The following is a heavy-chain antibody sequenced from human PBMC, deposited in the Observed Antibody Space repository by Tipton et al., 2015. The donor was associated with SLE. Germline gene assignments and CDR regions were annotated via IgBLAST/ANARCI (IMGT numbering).Heavy chain of an antibody. CDR2: INHSGST. D-gene: IGHD7-27*01. V-gene: IGHV4-39*07. CDR1: GGSISGSSYY. J-gene: IGHJ4*02. CDR3: ASTNWGFDY. Sequence: TLSLTCTVSGGSISGSSYYWGWIRQPPGKGLEWIGEINHSGSTNYNPSLKSRVTISVDTSKNQFSLKLSSVTAADTAVYYCASTNWGFDYWGQGTLVTVSS.